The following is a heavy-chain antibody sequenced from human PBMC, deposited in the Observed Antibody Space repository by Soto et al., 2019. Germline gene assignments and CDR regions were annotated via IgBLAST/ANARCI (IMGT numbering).Heavy chain of an antibody. CDR1: GGSISSGGYY. CDR2: IYYSGST. Sequence: SETLSLTCTVSGGSISSGGYYWSWIRQHPGKGLEWIGYIYYSGSTYYNPSLKSRVTISVDTSKNQFSLKLSSVTAADTAVYYCASTILTIFGVVPDYWGQGTLVTVSS. V-gene: IGHV4-31*03. D-gene: IGHD3-3*01. CDR3: ASTILTIFGVVPDY. J-gene: IGHJ4*02.